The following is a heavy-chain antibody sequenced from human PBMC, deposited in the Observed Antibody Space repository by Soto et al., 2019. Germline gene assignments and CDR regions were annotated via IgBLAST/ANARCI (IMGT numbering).Heavy chain of an antibody. V-gene: IGHV4-59*01. CDR3: ARSPSDEVPAAIFPLYFDY. Sequence: SDTLSLTCTFSGRSISSYYWSWIRQPPGKGLERIGYIYYSGSTNYNPSLKSQVTISVDTSKNQFSLKLSSVTAADTSVYYCARSPSDEVPAAIFPLYFDYWGQGTLVTVS. D-gene: IGHD2-2*01. CDR2: IYYSGST. J-gene: IGHJ4*02. CDR1: GRSISSYY.